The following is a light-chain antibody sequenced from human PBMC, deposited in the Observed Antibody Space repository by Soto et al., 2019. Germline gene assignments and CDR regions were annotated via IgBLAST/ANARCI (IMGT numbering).Light chain of an antibody. CDR3: QQRSNWPRT. CDR1: QTVSSC. V-gene: IGKV3-11*01. Sequence: EIVSSQSPATLSLPPGERATLSCRASQTVSSCLAWYQQKPGPAPRLLIYDASNRATGIPARFSGSGSGTDFTLTISSLEPDDFAVYYCQQRSNWPRTFGEGTKVDI. CDR2: DAS. J-gene: IGKJ1*01.